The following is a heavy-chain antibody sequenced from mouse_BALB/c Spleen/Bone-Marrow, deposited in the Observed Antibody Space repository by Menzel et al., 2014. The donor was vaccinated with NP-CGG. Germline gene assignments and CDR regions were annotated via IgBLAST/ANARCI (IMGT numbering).Heavy chain of an antibody. CDR2: ISSGGST. CDR1: GFTFSSYA. CDR3: ARGDSSGYPYAMDY. J-gene: IGHJ4*01. D-gene: IGHD3-2*01. V-gene: IGHV5-6-5*01. Sequence: DVHLVESGGGLVKPGGSLKLSCAASGFTFSSYAMSWVRQTPEKRLEWVASISSGGSTYYPDSVKGRFTISRDNARNILYLQMSSLRSEDTAMYYCARGDSSGYPYAMDYWGQGTSVTVSS.